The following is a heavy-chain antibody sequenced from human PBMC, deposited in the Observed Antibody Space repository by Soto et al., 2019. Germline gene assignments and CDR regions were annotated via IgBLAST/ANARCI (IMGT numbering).Heavy chain of an antibody. CDR1: GYTFTRYA. D-gene: IGHD6-19*01. V-gene: IGHV1-3*01. J-gene: IGHJ4*02. CDR2: INAGNGNT. CDR3: ARDGAVAGDSNFDY. Sequence: SVEVSCKASGYTFTRYAMHWVRQAPGQRLEWMGWINAGNGNTKYSQKFQGRVTISTDTSASTAYMELSSLRSEDTAVYYCARDGAVAGDSNFDYWGQGTLVTVSS.